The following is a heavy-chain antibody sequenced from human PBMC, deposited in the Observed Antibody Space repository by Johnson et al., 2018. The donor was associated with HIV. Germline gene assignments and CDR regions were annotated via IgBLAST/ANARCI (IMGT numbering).Heavy chain of an antibody. V-gene: IGHV3-30*19. CDR1: GFTFSSYG. CDR2: IWYDGSNK. CDR3: ARGGGYSIAAPSDAFDI. Sequence: VQLVESGGGVVQPGRSLRLSCAASGFTFSSYGMHWVRQAPGKGLEWVAVIWYDGSNKYYADSVKGRFTISRDNSKNTLYLQMNSLRAEDTAVYYCARGGGYSIAAPSDAFDIWGQGTMVTVSS. J-gene: IGHJ3*02. D-gene: IGHD6-6*01.